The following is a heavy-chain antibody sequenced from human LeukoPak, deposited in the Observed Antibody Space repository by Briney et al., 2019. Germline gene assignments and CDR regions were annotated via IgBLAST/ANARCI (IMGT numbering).Heavy chain of an antibody. Sequence: GGSLRLSCAASGFTVSSNYMSWVRQAPGKGLEWVSAISGSGVTTHYAGSVKGRFSISRDNSKNTLYLQMNSLRAEDTALYYCAKKVVVGATSPYSDFQDWGQGTLVTVSS. CDR3: AKKVVVGATSPYSDFQD. CDR1: GFTVSSNY. V-gene: IGHV3-23*01. J-gene: IGHJ1*01. CDR2: ISGSGVTT. D-gene: IGHD1-26*01.